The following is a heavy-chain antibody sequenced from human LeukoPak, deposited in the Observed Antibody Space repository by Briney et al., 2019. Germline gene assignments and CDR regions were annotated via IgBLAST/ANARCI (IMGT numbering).Heavy chain of an antibody. V-gene: IGHV4-4*09. CDR1: GGSISVNY. D-gene: IGHD1-26*01. CDR2: IPSNGYT. Sequence: SDTLSLTCTVSGGSISVNYWSWLRPPPGQGLEWIAYIPSNGYTNYNPSLRSRVTISVDTSNNQFSLKVTSLTAADTAMYYCTKRQGPISGSYDYFDPWGQGALVTVSS. J-gene: IGHJ5*02. CDR3: TKRQGPISGSYDYFDP.